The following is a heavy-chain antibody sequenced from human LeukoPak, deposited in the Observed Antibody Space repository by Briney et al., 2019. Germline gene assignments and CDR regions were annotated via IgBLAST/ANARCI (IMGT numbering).Heavy chain of an antibody. CDR2: ISSSSSYT. CDR3: ASYYGSGSYYNTIPFDY. J-gene: IGHJ4*02. CDR1: GFTFSDYY. V-gene: IGHV3-11*06. Sequence: GGSLRLSCAASGFTFSDYYMSWIRQAPGKGLEWVSYISSSSSYTNYADSVKGRFTISRDNAKNSLYLQMNSLRAEDTAVYYCASYYGSGSYYNTIPFDYWGRGTLVTVSS. D-gene: IGHD3-10*01.